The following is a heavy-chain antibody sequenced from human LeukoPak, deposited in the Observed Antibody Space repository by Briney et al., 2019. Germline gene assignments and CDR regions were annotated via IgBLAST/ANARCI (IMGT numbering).Heavy chain of an antibody. CDR1: GYTFTPFA. D-gene: IGHD6-13*01. CDR2: INAGNGNT. CDR3: ASVLGIVAPNYYYYYGMDV. V-gene: IGHV1-3*01. J-gene: IGHJ6*02. Sequence: GASVTVSFTASGYTFTPFAMHWVRQAPGQRLEWMGWINAGNGNTKYSQKFQGRVTISRDTSATTAYMELSSLGSEDTAVYYCASVLGIVAPNYYYYYGMDVWGQGTTVTVSS.